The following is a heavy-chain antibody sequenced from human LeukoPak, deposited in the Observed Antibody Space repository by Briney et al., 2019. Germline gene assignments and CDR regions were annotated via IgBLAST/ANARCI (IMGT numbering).Heavy chain of an antibody. J-gene: IGHJ3*01. V-gene: IGHV1-58*01. Sequence: SVKVSCKASGLTFTSSAVQWVRQARGQRLEWIGWIVVGSGNTNYAQKFQERVTITRDMSTSLVYMELSSLRSEDTAVYYCAAEAAYYYDSRDAFDVWGQGTMVTVSS. CDR3: AAEAAYYYDSRDAFDV. D-gene: IGHD3-22*01. CDR2: IVVGSGNT. CDR1: GLTFTSSA.